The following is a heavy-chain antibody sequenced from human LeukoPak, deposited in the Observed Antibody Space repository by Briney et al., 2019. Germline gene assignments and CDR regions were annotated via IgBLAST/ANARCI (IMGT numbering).Heavy chain of an antibody. CDR2: IYYSGST. J-gene: IGHJ4*02. D-gene: IGHD2-15*01. CDR1: GGSISSYY. CDR3: AREDGYCGGGNCYSYFDS. V-gene: IGHV4-39*02. Sequence: SETLSLTCTVSGGSISSYYWGWIRQPPGKGLEWIGSIYYSGSTYYNPSLKSRVTISVDTSKNQFSLKLSSVTAADTAVYFCAREDGYCGGGNCYSYFDSWGQGTLVTVSS.